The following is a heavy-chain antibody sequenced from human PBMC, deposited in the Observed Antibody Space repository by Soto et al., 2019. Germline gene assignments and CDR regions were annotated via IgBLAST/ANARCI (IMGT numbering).Heavy chain of an antibody. J-gene: IGHJ5*02. D-gene: IGHD2-21*01. CDR3: ARRAVVAVTGSLDNWLDP. Sequence: PSETLSLTCTVSGGSISSGGYYWNWIRQHPGKGLEWIGYVYNSGSTNYNPSLKSRVTISVDTSKNQFSLKVNSVTAADTAVYYCARRAVVAVTGSLDNWLDPWGQGILVTVSS. CDR1: GGSISSGGYY. CDR2: VYNSGST. V-gene: IGHV4-61*08.